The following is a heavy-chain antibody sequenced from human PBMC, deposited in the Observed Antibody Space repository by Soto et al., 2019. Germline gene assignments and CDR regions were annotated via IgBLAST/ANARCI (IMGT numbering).Heavy chain of an antibody. D-gene: IGHD2-2*01. J-gene: IGHJ6*02. CDR2: ISAYNGNT. Sequence: ASVKVSCKASGYTFTSYGISWVRQAPGQGLEWVGWISAYNGNTNYAQKLQGRVTMTTDTSTSTAYIELRSLRSDDTAVYYCARDSLIVVVPAAIRPDYYYYGMDVWGQGTTVTVSS. CDR1: GYTFTSYG. V-gene: IGHV1-18*04. CDR3: ARDSLIVVVPAAIRPDYYYYGMDV.